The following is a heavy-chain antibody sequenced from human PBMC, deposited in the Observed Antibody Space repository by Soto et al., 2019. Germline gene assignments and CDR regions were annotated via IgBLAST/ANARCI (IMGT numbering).Heavy chain of an antibody. CDR2: IIPIFGTA. CDR1: GGTFSSYA. J-gene: IGHJ3*02. CDR3: ASPDTAMVVRDAFDI. D-gene: IGHD5-18*01. Sequence: GASVKVSCKASGGTFSSYAISWVRQAPGQGLEWMGGIIPIFGTANYAQKFQGRVTITADESTSTAYMELSSLISEDTAVYYCASPDTAMVVRDAFDIWGQGTMVTVSS. V-gene: IGHV1-69*13.